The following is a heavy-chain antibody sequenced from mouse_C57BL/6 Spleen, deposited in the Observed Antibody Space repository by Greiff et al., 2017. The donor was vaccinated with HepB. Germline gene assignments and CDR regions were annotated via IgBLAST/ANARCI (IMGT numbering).Heavy chain of an antibody. CDR3: ASITTVVADAMDY. CDR1: GYTFTDYY. Sequence: EVQLQQSGPELVKPGASVKISCKASGYTFTDYYMNWVKQSHGKSLEWIGDINPNNGGTSYNQKFKGKATLTVDKSSSTAYMELRSLTSEDSAVYYCASITTVVADAMDYWGQGTSVTVSS. V-gene: IGHV1-26*01. D-gene: IGHD1-1*01. J-gene: IGHJ4*01. CDR2: INPNNGGT.